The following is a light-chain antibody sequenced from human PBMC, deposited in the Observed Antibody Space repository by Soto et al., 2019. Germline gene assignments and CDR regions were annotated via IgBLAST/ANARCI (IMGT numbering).Light chain of an antibody. CDR1: QSVSNNY. CDR3: QQRSNWPPWT. J-gene: IGKJ1*01. CDR2: DAS. Sequence: EMVMTPSPSTLSLSPGERAPLSCRASQSVSNNYLAWYQQKPGQAPRLVIYDASKRATGIPARFSGSGSGTDFTLTISSLEPEDFAVYYCQQRSNWPPWTFGQGTKVDIK. V-gene: IGKV3-11*01.